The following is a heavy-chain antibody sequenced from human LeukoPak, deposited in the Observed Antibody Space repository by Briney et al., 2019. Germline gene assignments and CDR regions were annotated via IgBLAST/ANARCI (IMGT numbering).Heavy chain of an antibody. Sequence: PVKVSCKASGGTFSSYAISWVRQAPGQGLEWMGRIIPILGIANYAQKFQGRVTITADKSTSTAYMELSSLRSEDTAVYYCARELVVRGVRPDCWGQGTLVTVSS. CDR3: ARELVVRGVRPDC. V-gene: IGHV1-69*04. D-gene: IGHD3-10*01. CDR1: GGTFSSYA. J-gene: IGHJ4*02. CDR2: IIPILGIA.